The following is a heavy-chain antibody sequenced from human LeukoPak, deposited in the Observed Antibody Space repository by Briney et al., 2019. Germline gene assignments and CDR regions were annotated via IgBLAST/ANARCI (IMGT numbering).Heavy chain of an antibody. CDR3: ARDHSDYDSSGPDY. J-gene: IGHJ4*02. D-gene: IGHD3-22*01. Sequence: TGGSLRLSCAASGFTFSSYAMHWVRQAPGKGLEYVSAISSNGGSTYYANSVKGRFTISRDNSKNTLYLQMGSLRAEDMAVYYCARDHSDYDSSGPDYWGQGTLVTVSS. CDR2: ISSNGGST. CDR1: GFTFSSYA. V-gene: IGHV3-64*01.